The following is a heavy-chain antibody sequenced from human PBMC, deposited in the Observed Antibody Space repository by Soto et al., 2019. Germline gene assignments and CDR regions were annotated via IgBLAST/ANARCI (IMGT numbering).Heavy chain of an antibody. V-gene: IGHV3-48*02. CDR2: ISSSSSTI. CDR3: ARDVDTGMITYSTGWYTFDY. J-gene: IGHJ4*02. Sequence: EVQLVESGGGLVQPGGSLRLSCAASGFTFSAYSMHWVRQAPGKGLEWVSYISSSSSTIYYADSVKGRFTISRDNAKNSLYLQLNSLRDEDTAVYYCARDVDTGMITYSTGWYTFDYWGQGTLVTVSS. D-gene: IGHD6-19*01. CDR1: GFTFSAYS.